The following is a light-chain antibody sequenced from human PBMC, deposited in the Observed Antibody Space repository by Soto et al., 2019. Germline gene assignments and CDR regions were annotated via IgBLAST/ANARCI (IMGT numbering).Light chain of an antibody. V-gene: IGLV2-14*01. Sequence: QSALTQPASVSGSPGQSITISCTGTSSDVGGYNCVSWYQQHPGKAPKLMIYEVSNRPSGVSNRFSGSKSGNTASLTISGLQAEDEADYYCSSYTGSSTSNYVFETGTKLTVL. CDR3: SSYTGSSTSNYV. J-gene: IGLJ1*01. CDR2: EVS. CDR1: SSDVGGYNC.